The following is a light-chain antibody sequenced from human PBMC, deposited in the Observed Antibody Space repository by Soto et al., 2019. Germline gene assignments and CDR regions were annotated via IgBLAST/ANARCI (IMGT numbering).Light chain of an antibody. CDR2: DAY. V-gene: IGKV3D-15*01. J-gene: IGKJ1*01. CDR1: QSVSSY. Sequence: EIVMTQSPATLSVSPEERATLSCRASQSVSSYLAWYQQKPGQAHRLLIYDAYNRATGIPARFSGSGSGTDFTLTIRSLQPEDVATYYCKKYNSAPWTFGQGTKVDIK. CDR3: KKYNSAPWT.